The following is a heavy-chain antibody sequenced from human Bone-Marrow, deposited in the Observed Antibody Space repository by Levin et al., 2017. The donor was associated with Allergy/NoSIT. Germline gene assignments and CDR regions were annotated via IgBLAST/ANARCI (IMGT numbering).Heavy chain of an antibody. CDR1: GFTFSSYA. CDR3: ARDGAIVGAPGAFDI. Sequence: GGSLRLSCAASGFTFSSYAMHWVRQAPGKGLEWVAVISYDGSNKYYADSVKGRFTISRDNSKNTLYLQMNSLRAEDTAVYYCARDGAIVGAPGAFDIWGQGTMVTVSS. CDR2: ISYDGSNK. D-gene: IGHD1-26*01. V-gene: IGHV3-30-3*01. J-gene: IGHJ3*02.